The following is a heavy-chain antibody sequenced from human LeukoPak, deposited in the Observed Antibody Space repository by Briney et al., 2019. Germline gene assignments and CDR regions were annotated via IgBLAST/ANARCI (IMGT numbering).Heavy chain of an antibody. Sequence: SETLSLTCTVSGGSISSSSYYWGWIRQPPGKGLEWIGSIYYSGSTYYNPSLKSRVTISVDTSKNQFSLKLSSVTAADTAVYYCARGEYSYGSHAFDIWGQGTMVTVSS. CDR2: IYYSGST. CDR1: GGSISSSSYY. V-gene: IGHV4-39*07. J-gene: IGHJ3*02. D-gene: IGHD5-18*01. CDR3: ARGEYSYGSHAFDI.